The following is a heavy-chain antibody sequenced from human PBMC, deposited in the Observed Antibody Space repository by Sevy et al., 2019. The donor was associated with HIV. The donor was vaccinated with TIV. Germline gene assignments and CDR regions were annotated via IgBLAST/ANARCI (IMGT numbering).Heavy chain of an antibody. D-gene: IGHD3-9*01. J-gene: IGHJ3*02. V-gene: IGHV3-21*01. CDR2: ISSSSSYI. CDR3: ARGILTEADAFDI. Sequence: GGSLRLSCAASGFTFSSYSMNWVRQAPGKGLEWVSSISSSSSYIYYADSVKGRFTISRDNAKNSLYLQMNSLRAEDTAVYYWARGILTEADAFDIWGQGTMVTVSS. CDR1: GFTFSSYS.